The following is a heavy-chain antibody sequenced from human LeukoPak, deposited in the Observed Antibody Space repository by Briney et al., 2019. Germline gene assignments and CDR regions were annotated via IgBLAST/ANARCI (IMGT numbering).Heavy chain of an antibody. V-gene: IGHV3-21*01. CDR3: AKGNTIFGVVIMGDAFDI. Sequence: SGGSLRLSCTASGFAFSSYSLNWVRQAPGKGLEWVSSVSTGSNYIYYADSVKGRFTISRDNDKNSLYLQMNSLRVEDTAVYYCAKGNTIFGVVIMGDAFDIWGQGTMVTVSS. CDR1: GFAFSSYS. D-gene: IGHD3-3*01. J-gene: IGHJ3*02. CDR2: VSTGSNYI.